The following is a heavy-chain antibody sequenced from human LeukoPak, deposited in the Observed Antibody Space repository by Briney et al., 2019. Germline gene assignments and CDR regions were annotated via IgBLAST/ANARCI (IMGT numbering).Heavy chain of an antibody. J-gene: IGHJ4*02. CDR3: ARHKAFDYDSSGFFFDY. Sequence: SETLSLTCTVSGGSISGYYWSWIRQSPGKGLEWIGSISYSGNTNYNPSLKSRVTISVDTSKNQSSLKLISVTTADTAVYFCARHKAFDYDSSGFFFDYWGQGTLIIVSS. D-gene: IGHD3-22*01. CDR2: ISYSGNT. CDR1: GGSISGYY. V-gene: IGHV4-59*08.